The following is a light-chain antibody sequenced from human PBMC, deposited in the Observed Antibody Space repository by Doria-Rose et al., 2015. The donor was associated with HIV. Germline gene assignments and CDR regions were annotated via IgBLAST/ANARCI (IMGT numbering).Light chain of an antibody. V-gene: IGKV4-1*01. Sequence: TQSPESLGMSLGERATLNCKSNQSLLYTSKHYLAWYQQKPGQPPKLLIYWASTRQSGVPARLSGSGSGTDFTLTIGSLEAEDVAVYYCRQYYDTPSFGPGTTVDIK. CDR1: QSLLYTSKHY. CDR2: WAS. J-gene: IGKJ3*01. CDR3: RQYYDTPS.